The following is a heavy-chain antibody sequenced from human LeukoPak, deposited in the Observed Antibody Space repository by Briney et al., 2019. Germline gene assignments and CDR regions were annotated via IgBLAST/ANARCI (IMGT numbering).Heavy chain of an antibody. CDR3: AKDQGSGHGAYTWGTFDF. CDR1: GFTFSSYN. V-gene: IGHV3-23*01. CDR2: INGRGDST. Sequence: PGGSLRLSCAASGFTFSSYNMHWVRQAPGKGLEWVSGINGRGDSTVYADAVKGRFTISRDNFKSTLYLQMNSLGVEDTAGYYCAKDQGSGHGAYTWGTFDFWGLETLVTVSS. J-gene: IGHJ4*01. D-gene: IGHD4/OR15-4a*01.